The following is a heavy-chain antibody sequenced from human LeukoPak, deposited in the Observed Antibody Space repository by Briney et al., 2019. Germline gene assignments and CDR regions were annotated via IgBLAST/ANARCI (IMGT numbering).Heavy chain of an antibody. J-gene: IGHJ4*02. CDR2: IYSSGTT. V-gene: IGHV4-30-4*01. Sequence: SSQTLSLTCTVSGGSISSGDYYRSWIRQPPGRGLEWIGYIYSSGTTYYSPSLKSRIIISLDTSKNQFSLTLSSVTAADTAVYYCARDRDGYNHADYWGQGTLVTVSS. CDR3: ARDRDGYNHADY. CDR1: GGSISSGDYY. D-gene: IGHD5-24*01.